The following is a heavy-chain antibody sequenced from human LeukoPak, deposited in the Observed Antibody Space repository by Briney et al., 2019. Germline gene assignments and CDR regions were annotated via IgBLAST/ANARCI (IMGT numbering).Heavy chain of an antibody. V-gene: IGHV3-23*01. CDR1: GFTFSSYA. J-gene: IGHJ4*02. CDR2: ISGSGGST. Sequence: GGSLRFSCAASGFTFSSYAMSWVRQAPRKGLEWVSAISGSGGSTYYADSVKGRFTISRDNSKNTLYLQMNSLRAEDTAVYYCAKALYSSSDYWGQGTLVTVSS. CDR3: AKALYSSSDY. D-gene: IGHD6-6*01.